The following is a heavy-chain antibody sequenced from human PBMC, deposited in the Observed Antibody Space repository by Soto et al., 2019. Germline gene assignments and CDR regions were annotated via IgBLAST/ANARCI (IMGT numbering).Heavy chain of an antibody. CDR3: ARATGTLRSRNCDY. Sequence: SETLSLICSVSGGSISTVGHYWTWIRQPPGKGLEWIGSIYHTGSTYYSKSLRSRLTMSVDTSKSQFSLRLSSVTAADTAVYYCARATGTLRSRNCDYWGHGSLPSVSS. CDR1: GGSISTVGHY. CDR2: IYHTGST. V-gene: IGHV4-31*03. D-gene: IGHD1-1*01. J-gene: IGHJ4*01.